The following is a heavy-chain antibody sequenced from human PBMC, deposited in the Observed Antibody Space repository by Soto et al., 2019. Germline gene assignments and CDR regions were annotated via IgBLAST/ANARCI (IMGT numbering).Heavy chain of an antibody. J-gene: IGHJ4*01. Sequence: QVQLVQSGAEVKKPRSSVKVSCKASGGTFSSYAISWVRLSSGQGLEWMGGIIPIFGTANSAKKFQGRVTMSSDESTRTAYTELSSWRSEDTAVHYCASGGYFWSGYALSVGFDFWGYRNLATAAS. D-gene: IGHD3-3*01. CDR3: ASGGYFWSGYALSVGFDF. CDR2: IIPIFGTA. V-gene: IGHV1-69*01. CDR1: GGTFSSYA.